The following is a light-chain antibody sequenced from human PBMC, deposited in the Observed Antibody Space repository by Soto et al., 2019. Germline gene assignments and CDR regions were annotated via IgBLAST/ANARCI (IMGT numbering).Light chain of an antibody. CDR2: DAS. CDR3: QQRSNWPRP. V-gene: IGKV3-11*01. CDR1: QSVSSY. Sequence: EIVLTQSPATLSLSPGERATLSCRASQSVSSYLAWYQQKPGQAPRLLIYDASNRATGSPARFSGSGSGTDFTLTISSLEPEDFAVSYCQQRSNWPRPFGQGTKLEIK. J-gene: IGKJ2*01.